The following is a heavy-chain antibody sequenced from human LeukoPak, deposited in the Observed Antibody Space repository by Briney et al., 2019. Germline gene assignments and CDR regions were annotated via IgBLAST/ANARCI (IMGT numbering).Heavy chain of an antibody. Sequence: GGSLRLSCAASGFTLSSYVMSWVRQAPGKGLEWVSTISGRSGSTYYADSVKGRFTISRHNSKNTLYLQMNSLRAEDTAVYYCARELTGDLGSFDYWGQGTLVTVSS. CDR3: ARELTGDLGSFDY. V-gene: IGHV3-23*01. CDR2: ISGRSGST. CDR1: GFTLSSYV. D-gene: IGHD7-27*01. J-gene: IGHJ4*02.